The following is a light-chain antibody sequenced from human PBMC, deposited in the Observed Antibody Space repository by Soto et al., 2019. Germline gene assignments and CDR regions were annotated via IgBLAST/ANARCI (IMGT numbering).Light chain of an antibody. CDR2: EVS. V-gene: IGLV2-14*01. CDR1: SSYVGSYNY. CDR3: SSYTTRTTLYV. J-gene: IGLJ1*01. Sequence: QSVLTQPASVSGSPGQSITISCTGTSSYVGSYNYVSWYQLHPGKAPKLMIYEVSNRPSGVSNRFSGSKSGDTASLTISGLQAEDEADYYCSSYTTRTTLYVFGTGTKVTVL.